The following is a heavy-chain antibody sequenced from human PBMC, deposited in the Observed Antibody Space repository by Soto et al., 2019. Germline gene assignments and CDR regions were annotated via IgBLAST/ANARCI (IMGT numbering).Heavy chain of an antibody. CDR2: ISSDGRDK. V-gene: IGHV3-30*04. CDR3: ARDVDEGAAGYYFDY. J-gene: IGHJ4*02. Sequence: GGSLRLSCAASRFTFSSYAMHWVRQAPGKGLEWVAVISSDGRDKYYADSVKGRFTISRDNSKNTLYLQMNSLRAEDTEDTAVYYCARDVDEGAAGYYFDYWGQGTLVTVS. CDR1: RFTFSSYA. D-gene: IGHD6-13*01.